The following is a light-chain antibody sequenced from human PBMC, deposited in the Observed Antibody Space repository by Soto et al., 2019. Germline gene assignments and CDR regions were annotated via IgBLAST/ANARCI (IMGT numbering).Light chain of an antibody. Sequence: DIQMTQSPSSVFASVGDRVTITCRASQGISSWLDWYQQKPGKAPKLLIYAASSLQSGVPSRFSGIGSGTEFPPTISNLQTEDFATYYRQQANSFPLTFGGGTKVEIK. CDR1: QGISSW. J-gene: IGKJ4*01. CDR3: QQANSFPLT. CDR2: AAS. V-gene: IGKV1D-12*01.